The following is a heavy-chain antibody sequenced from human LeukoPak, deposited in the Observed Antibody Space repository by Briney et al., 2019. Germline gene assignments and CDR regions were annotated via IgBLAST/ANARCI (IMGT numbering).Heavy chain of an antibody. V-gene: IGHV4-59*08. CDR1: GGSMYSYY. D-gene: IGHD6-13*01. J-gene: IGHJ4*02. CDR3: ASGHSSRYSHF. Sequence: SETLSLTCTVSGGSMYSYYWRWIRQPPGKGLEWIGNIYHSGNSNFIPSYNPSLKSRVAISVDTSKSQFSLRLTSVTAADRAVYYCASGHSSRYSHFWDQGTLVTVSS. CDR2: IYHSGNS.